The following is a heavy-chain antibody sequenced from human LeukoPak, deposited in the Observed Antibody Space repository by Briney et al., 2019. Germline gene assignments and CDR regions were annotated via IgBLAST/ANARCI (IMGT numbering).Heavy chain of an antibody. J-gene: IGHJ4*02. V-gene: IGHV3-7*01. CDR2: IEQDGSEK. D-gene: IGHD6-13*01. Sequence: GGSLRLSCAASGFTFSSYWMSWVRQAPGKGLEWVANIEQDGSEKYYVDSVKGRFTISRDNAKNSLYLQMNSLRAEDTAVYYCARVGSSWYAYFDYWGQGTLVTVSS. CDR3: ARVGSSWYAYFDY. CDR1: GFTFSSYW.